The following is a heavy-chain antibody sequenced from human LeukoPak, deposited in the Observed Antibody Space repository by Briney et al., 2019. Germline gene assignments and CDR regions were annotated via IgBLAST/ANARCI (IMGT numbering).Heavy chain of an antibody. V-gene: IGHV1-18*01. Sequence: ASVKVSCKASGYTFTSYGISWVRQAPGQGLEWMGWISAYNGNTNYAQKLQGRVTMTTDTSTSTAYMELRSLRSDDTAVYYCARDADYDYVWGTPRFDYWGQGTLVTVSS. CDR3: ARDADYDYVWGTPRFDY. D-gene: IGHD3-16*01. CDR1: GYTFTSYG. CDR2: ISAYNGNT. J-gene: IGHJ4*02.